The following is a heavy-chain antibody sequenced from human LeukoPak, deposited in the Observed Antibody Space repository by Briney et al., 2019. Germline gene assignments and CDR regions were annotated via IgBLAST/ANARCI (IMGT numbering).Heavy chain of an antibody. Sequence: ASVKVSCKASGYTFTSYYMHWVRQAPGQGLEWMGIINPSGGSTSYAQKFQGRVTMTRDMSTSTVYMELSSLRSEDTAVYYCAREATLREHTVVVTAIPPSYYFDYWGQGTLVTVSS. CDR2: INPSGGST. V-gene: IGHV1-46*01. D-gene: IGHD2-21*02. CDR1: GYTFTSYY. CDR3: AREATLREHTVVVTAIPPSYYFDY. J-gene: IGHJ4*02.